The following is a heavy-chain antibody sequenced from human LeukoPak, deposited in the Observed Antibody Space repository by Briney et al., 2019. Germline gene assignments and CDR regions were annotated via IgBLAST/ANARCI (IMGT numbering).Heavy chain of an antibody. V-gene: IGHV4-59*01. D-gene: IGHD6-19*01. Sequence: SETLSPTCTVSGGSISNYYWSWIRQPPGKGLEWIGYIYYSGSTNYNPSLKSRVTISVDTSKDQFSLKLSSVTAADTAVYYCAREAEQWLVRGQSYWYFDLWGRGTLVTVSS. CDR1: GGSISNYY. CDR3: AREAEQWLVRGQSYWYFDL. CDR2: IYYSGST. J-gene: IGHJ2*01.